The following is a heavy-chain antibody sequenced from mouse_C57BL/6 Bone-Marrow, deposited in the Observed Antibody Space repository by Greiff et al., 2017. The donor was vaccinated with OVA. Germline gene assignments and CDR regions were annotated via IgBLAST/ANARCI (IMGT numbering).Heavy chain of an antibody. Sequence: EVKLVESGGGLVQPGGSLKLSCAASGFTFSDYYMYWVRQTPDKRLEWVATISSGGSYTYYPDSVKGRFTISRDNAKNTLYLQMSSLKSEDTAMYYCASSNWEEFAYWGQGTLVTVSA. J-gene: IGHJ3*01. CDR1: GFTFSDYY. V-gene: IGHV5-6*03. CDR3: ASSNWEEFAY. CDR2: ISSGGSYT. D-gene: IGHD4-1*01.